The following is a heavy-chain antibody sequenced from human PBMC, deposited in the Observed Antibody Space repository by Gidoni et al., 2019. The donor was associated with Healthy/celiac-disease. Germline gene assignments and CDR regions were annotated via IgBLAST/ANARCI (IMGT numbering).Heavy chain of an antibody. CDR1: GFTFSSYW. CDR2: IKQDGSEK. CDR3: ARWGLGAFDI. J-gene: IGHJ3*02. V-gene: IGHV3-7*01. Sequence: VQLVESGGGLVQPGGSLRLSCAASGFTFSSYWMSWVRKAPGKGLEGGANIKQDGSEKYYVDSVKGRFTISRDNAKNSLYLQMNSLRAEDTAVYYCARWGLGAFDIWGQGTMVTVSS. D-gene: IGHD7-27*01.